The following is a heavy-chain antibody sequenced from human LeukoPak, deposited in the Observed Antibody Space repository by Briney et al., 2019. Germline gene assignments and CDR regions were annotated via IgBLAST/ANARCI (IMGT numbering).Heavy chain of an antibody. CDR2: IIPIFGTA. CDR3: ARVAAGVTTVTTEFSQPL. J-gene: IGHJ4*02. CDR1: GGTFSSYA. D-gene: IGHD4-11*01. Sequence: SVKVSCKASGGTFSSYAISWVRQAPGQGLEWMGGIIPIFGTANYAQKFQGSVTITADKSTSTAYMELSSLRSEDTAVYYCARVAAGVTTVTTEFSQPLWGQGTLVTVSS. V-gene: IGHV1-69*06.